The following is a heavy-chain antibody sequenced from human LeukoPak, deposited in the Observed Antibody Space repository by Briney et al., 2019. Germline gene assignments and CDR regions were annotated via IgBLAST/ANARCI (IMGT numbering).Heavy chain of an antibody. CDR1: GFTFGSCA. J-gene: IGHJ4*02. Sequence: GMSLRLSCAASGFTFGSCAMHWVRQAPGKGLEWVALISYDGSNKYYADSVKGRFTISRDDSKNTLYLQMNSLRAEDTAVYYCARNMGYDILTGCDYWGQGTLVTVSS. D-gene: IGHD3-9*01. V-gene: IGHV3-30*04. CDR3: ARNMGYDILTGCDY. CDR2: ISYDGSNK.